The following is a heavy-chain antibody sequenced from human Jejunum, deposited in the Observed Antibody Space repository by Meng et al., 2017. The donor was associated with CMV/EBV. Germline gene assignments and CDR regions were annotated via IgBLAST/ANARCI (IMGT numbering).Heavy chain of an antibody. D-gene: IGHD3-3*02. CDR2: ISWNSGSI. Sequence: FTFDAYAMHWARQAPGRGLEWVSGISWNSGSIGYADSVKGRFTISRDSAKNSLYLQMNSLRADDTAVYFCARDSFQNIFEVLTFDVWGQGTTVTVSS. J-gene: IGHJ6*02. CDR3: ARDSFQNIFEVLTFDV. V-gene: IGHV3-9*01. CDR1: FTFDAYA.